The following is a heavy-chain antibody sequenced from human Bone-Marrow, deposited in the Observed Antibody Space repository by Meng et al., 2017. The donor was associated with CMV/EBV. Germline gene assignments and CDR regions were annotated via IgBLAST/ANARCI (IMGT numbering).Heavy chain of an antibody. CDR2: INHSGST. CDR3: ARVAGYYDFWSGYWGTGFDP. D-gene: IGHD3-3*01. Sequence: SFSGYYWSWIRQPPGKGLEWIGEINHSGSTNYNPSLKSRVTISVDTSKNQFSLKLSSVTAADTAVYYCARVAGYYDFWSGYWGTGFDPWGQGTLVTVSS. J-gene: IGHJ5*02. V-gene: IGHV4-34*01. CDR1: SFSGYY.